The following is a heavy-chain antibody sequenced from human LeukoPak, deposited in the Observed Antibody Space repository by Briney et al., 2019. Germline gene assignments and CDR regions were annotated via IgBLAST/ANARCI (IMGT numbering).Heavy chain of an antibody. V-gene: IGHV3-7*01. CDR1: GFTFSSYW. CDR2: IKQDGSEK. J-gene: IGHJ4*02. CDR3: ARGVTIFGVASDY. D-gene: IGHD3-3*01. Sequence: GGSLRLSCAASGFTFSSYWMSWVRQAPGKGLEWVAKIKQDGSEKYYGDSVKGRFTISRDNAENSLYLQMNSLRAEDTAVYYCARGVTIFGVASDYWGQGTLVTVSS.